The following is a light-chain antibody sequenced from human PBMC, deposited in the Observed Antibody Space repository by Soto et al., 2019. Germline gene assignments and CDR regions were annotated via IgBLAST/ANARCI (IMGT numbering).Light chain of an antibody. Sequence: QSVLTQPPSASGTPGHRVTISCSGSTSNIGSSAVNWYQQLPGTAPKLLIYANDQRPSGVPARFSGSKSGTSASLAISGLQSEDEADYYCAAWDGSLNRYVFAAGTKVTVL. CDR1: TSNIGSSA. CDR2: AND. CDR3: AAWDGSLNRYV. J-gene: IGLJ1*01. V-gene: IGLV1-44*01.